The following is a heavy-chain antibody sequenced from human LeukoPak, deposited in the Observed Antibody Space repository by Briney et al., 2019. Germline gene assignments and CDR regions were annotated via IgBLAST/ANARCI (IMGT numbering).Heavy chain of an antibody. CDR2: ISDSGGET. V-gene: IGHV3-23*01. Sequence: GGSLRLSCAASGFTFSTYAMSWVRLAPGKGLEWLSTISDSGGETYYADSVKGRFTISRDNSKNTLYLQMNSLRAEDTAFYYCAKSHSVAQRGYFDFWGQGTLVTVSS. CDR1: GFTFSTYA. CDR3: AKSHSVAQRGYFDF. J-gene: IGHJ4*02. D-gene: IGHD3-10*01.